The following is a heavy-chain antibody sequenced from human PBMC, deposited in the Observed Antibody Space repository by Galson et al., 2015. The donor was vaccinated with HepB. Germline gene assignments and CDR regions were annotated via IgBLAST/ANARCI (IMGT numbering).Heavy chain of an antibody. J-gene: IGHJ6*02. V-gene: IGHV1-69*01. CDR3: AAPTVTLAAYCSSTSCLYGMDV. CDR2: IIPIFGTA. Sequence: KVSCKASGGTFSSYAISWVRQAPGQGLEWMGGIIPIFGTANYAQKFQGRVTITADESTSTAYMELSSLRSEDTAVYYCAAPTVTLAAYCSSTSCLYGMDVWGQGTTVTVSS. CDR1: GGTFSSYA. D-gene: IGHD2-2*01.